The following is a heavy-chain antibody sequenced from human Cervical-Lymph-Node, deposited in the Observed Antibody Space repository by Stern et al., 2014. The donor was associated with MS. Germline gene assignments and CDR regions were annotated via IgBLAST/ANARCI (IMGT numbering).Heavy chain of an antibody. J-gene: IGHJ4*02. D-gene: IGHD6-19*01. CDR3: AKDRGTGWSLDY. CDR1: GFTFSTYG. Sequence: VQLVESGGGVVQPGRSLRLSCAGSGFTFSTYGMHWVRQAPGKGLEWVALISSDGSKKYYVDSVKGRFTISRDNAKNTMYVQMNSLRDEDTAVYYCAKDRGTGWSLDYWGQGTLVTVSS. CDR2: ISSDGSKK. V-gene: IGHV3-30*18.